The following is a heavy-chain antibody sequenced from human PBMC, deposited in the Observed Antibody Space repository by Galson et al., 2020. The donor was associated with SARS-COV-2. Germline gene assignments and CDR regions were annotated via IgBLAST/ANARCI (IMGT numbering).Heavy chain of an antibody. CDR3: ARDVGLWSGYYTGWFDP. J-gene: IGHJ5*02. Sequence: SETLSITCTVSGGSISSYYWSWIRQPPGKGLEWIGYIYYSGSTNYNPSLKSRVTISVDTSKNQFSLKLSSVTAADTAVYYCARDVGLWSGYYTGWFDPWGQGTLVTVSS. V-gene: IGHV4-59*01. D-gene: IGHD3-3*01. CDR1: GGSISSYY. CDR2: IYYSGST.